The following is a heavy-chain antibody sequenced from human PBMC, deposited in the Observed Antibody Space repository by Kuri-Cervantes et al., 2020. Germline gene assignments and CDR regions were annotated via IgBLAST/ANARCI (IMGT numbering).Heavy chain of an antibody. D-gene: IGHD2-15*01. CDR1: GFTFSSYS. Sequence: GESLKISCAASGFTFSSYSMNWVRQAPGKGLEWVSYISSSSSTIYYADSVKGRFTISRDNAKNSLYLQMNSLRAEDTALYYCARVGSYCSGGSCYDYWGQGTLVTVSS. V-gene: IGHV3-48*01. CDR2: ISSSSSTI. CDR3: ARVGSYCSGGSCYDY. J-gene: IGHJ4*02.